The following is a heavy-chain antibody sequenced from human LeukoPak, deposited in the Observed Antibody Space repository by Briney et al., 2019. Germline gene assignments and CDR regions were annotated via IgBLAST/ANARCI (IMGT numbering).Heavy chain of an antibody. D-gene: IGHD5-12*01. V-gene: IGHV3-23*01. CDR3: AKDGVATITYDY. CDR1: GFTFSSYA. J-gene: IGHJ4*02. CDR2: ISGSGGAT. Sequence: PGGSLRLSCAASGFTFSSYAMSWVRQAPGKGLEWVSVISGSGGATYYADSVKGRFTISRDNSKNTLHLQMNSLRAEDTAVCYCAKDGVATITYDYWGQGTLVTVSS.